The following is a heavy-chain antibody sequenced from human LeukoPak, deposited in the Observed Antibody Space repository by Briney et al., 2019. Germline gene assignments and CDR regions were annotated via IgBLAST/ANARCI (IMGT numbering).Heavy chain of an antibody. J-gene: IGHJ4*02. CDR1: GFTFSSYA. V-gene: IGHV3-21*01. CDR3: ASSGLSPDGYSSGWYLWDY. Sequence: PGGSLRLSCAASGFTFSSYAMSWVRQAPGKGLEWVSSISSSSSYIYYADSVKGRFTISRDNAKNSLYLQMNSLRAEDTAVYYCASSGLSPDGYSSGWYLWDYWGQGTLVTVSS. CDR2: ISSSSSYI. D-gene: IGHD6-19*01.